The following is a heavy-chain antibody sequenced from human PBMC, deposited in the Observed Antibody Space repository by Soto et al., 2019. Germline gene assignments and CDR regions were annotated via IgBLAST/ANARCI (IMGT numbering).Heavy chain of an antibody. CDR3: ARVYYYGSGSYGMDV. CDR1: GGSISSSSYY. V-gene: IGHV4-39*01. Sequence: QLQLQESGPGLVKPSETLSLTCTVSGGSISSSSYYWGWIRQPPGKGLEWIGSIYYSGSTYYNPSLKRRVTISVDTSKNQFSLKLSSVTAADTAVYYCARVYYYGSGSYGMDVWGQGTTVTVSS. J-gene: IGHJ6*02. D-gene: IGHD3-10*01. CDR2: IYYSGST.